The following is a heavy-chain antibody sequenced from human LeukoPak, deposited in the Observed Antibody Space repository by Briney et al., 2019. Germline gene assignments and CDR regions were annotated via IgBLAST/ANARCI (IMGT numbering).Heavy chain of an antibody. J-gene: IGHJ5*01. Sequence: PGGSLRLSCAASGFTFDDYAMHWVRQAPRKGLEWVSSISGTGSHIYSADSMKGRFIISRDNAKNSLYLQMNSLRAEDTAVYYCVREPGAPRGWFDSWGQGTLVTVSS. CDR1: GFTFDDYA. V-gene: IGHV3-21*01. CDR2: ISGTGSHI. CDR3: VREPGAPRGWFDS. D-gene: IGHD7-27*01.